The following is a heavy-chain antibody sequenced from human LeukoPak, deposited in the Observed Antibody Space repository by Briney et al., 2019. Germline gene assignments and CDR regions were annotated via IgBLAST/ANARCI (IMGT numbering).Heavy chain of an antibody. J-gene: IGHJ4*02. Sequence: GGSLRLSCAASGFTFSNYAMSWVRQAPGKGLEWVSAISGSGDSTYYADSVKGRFTISRDISKNTVDLQLNSLRAEDTAVYYCASGKETSMAQGYWGQGTLVTVSS. CDR3: ASGKETSMAQGY. V-gene: IGHV3-23*01. CDR2: ISGSGDST. D-gene: IGHD5-18*01. CDR1: GFTFSNYA.